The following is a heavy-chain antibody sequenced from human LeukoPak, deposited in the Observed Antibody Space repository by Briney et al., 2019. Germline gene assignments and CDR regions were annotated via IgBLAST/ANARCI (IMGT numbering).Heavy chain of an antibody. CDR1: GFTFSSYW. CDR2: IWYDGSNK. CDR3: ATVGSRDYYDSSGYYH. J-gene: IGHJ5*02. V-gene: IGHV3-33*08. Sequence: GGSLRLSCAASGFTFSSYWMNWARQALGKGLEWVAVIWYDGSNKYYADSVKGRFTISRDNSKNTLYLQMNSLRAEDTAVYYCATVGSRDYYDSSGYYHWGQGTLVTVSS. D-gene: IGHD3-22*01.